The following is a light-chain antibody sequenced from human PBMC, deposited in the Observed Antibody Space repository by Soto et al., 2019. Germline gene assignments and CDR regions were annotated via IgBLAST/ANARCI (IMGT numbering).Light chain of an antibody. V-gene: IGKV2-28*01. Sequence: DIVMTQSPLSLPVTPGEPASISCRSSQSLLQSNGYNYLDWYLQKPGQSPQLLIYLGSNRASGVPDRFSGSGSGTDFTLKIXRXEAXXVGXXFCXXALQTITFGQGTRLEIK. J-gene: IGKJ5*01. CDR3: XXALQTIT. CDR1: QSLLQSNGYNY. CDR2: LGS.